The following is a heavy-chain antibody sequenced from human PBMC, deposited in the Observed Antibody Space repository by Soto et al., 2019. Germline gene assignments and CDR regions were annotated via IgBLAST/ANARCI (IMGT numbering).Heavy chain of an antibody. CDR1: GYSFTSFW. D-gene: IGHD3-3*02. CDR3: AFHIFGVVSNGFDP. CDR2: IDPSDAYT. Sequence: EVQLVQAGAEVKKPGESLRISCKGSGYSFTSFWMSWVRQMPGKGLEWMGRIDPSDAYTNYSPSFQGHVTISADKSISTPYLQWSSLKASDTAMYYCAFHIFGVVSNGFDPWGQGTLVTVSS. V-gene: IGHV5-10-1*03. J-gene: IGHJ5*02.